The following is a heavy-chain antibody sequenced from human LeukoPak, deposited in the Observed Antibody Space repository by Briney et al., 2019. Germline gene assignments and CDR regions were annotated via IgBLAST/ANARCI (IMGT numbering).Heavy chain of an antibody. V-gene: IGHV4-39*07. Sequence: PSETLSLTCTVSGGSISSSSYYWGWIRQPPGKGLEWIGSIYYSGSTYYNPSLKSRVTISVDTSKNQFSLKLSSVTAADTAVYYCARPGSTSSYRLRYRFDYWGQGTLVTVSS. D-gene: IGHD2-2*01. CDR2: IYYSGST. J-gene: IGHJ4*02. CDR1: GGSISSSSYY. CDR3: ARPGSTSSYRLRYRFDY.